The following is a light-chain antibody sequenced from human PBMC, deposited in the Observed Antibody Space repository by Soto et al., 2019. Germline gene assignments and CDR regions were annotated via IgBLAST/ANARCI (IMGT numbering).Light chain of an antibody. CDR2: DAS. V-gene: IGKV3-15*01. CDR1: QGVGST. CDR3: QQYNNWPPYT. J-gene: IGKJ2*01. Sequence: ELVLTQSPATLSVSPGERATLSCRASQGVGSTLAWYQQAPGQAPRLLIYDASTRATGIPARFSGDGSGTEFTLTISSLQSDDIAVYYCQQYNNWPPYTFGQGTKLEIK.